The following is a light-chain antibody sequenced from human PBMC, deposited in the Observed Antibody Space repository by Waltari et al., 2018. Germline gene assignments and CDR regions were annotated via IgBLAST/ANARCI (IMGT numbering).Light chain of an antibody. CDR2: DVS. CDR1: SSDVGGYHY. V-gene: IGLV2-14*03. Sequence: QSALTQPASVSGSPGQSITISCTGTSSDVGGYHYVSWYQRHPGKAPKLMIYDVSDRPSGVSDRFSGSKSGNTASLTISGLQAEDEGDYYCSSYTSSSTMVFGGGTKLTVL. J-gene: IGLJ2*01. CDR3: SSYTSSSTMV.